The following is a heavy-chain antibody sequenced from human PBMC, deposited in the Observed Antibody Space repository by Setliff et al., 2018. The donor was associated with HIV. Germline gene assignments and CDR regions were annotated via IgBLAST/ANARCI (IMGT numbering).Heavy chain of an antibody. D-gene: IGHD4-17*01. Sequence: GSLRLSCVASGFTFSDYYMSWIRQAPGKGLEWVSYISSRGSTIYYADSVKSRFTISRDNAKNSLYLQMNTLRAEDTAVYFCARSPYGDYGLDYWGQGTLVTVSS. V-gene: IGHV3-11*04. CDR3: ARSPYGDYGLDY. CDR1: GFTFSDYY. J-gene: IGHJ4*02. CDR2: ISSRGSTI.